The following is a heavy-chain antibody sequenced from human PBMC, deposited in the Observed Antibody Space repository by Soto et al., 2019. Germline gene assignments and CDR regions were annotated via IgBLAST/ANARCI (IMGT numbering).Heavy chain of an antibody. CDR2: INPNSGGT. CDR3: AKAAAGTTYYCYGTDV. V-gene: IGHV1-2*04. D-gene: IGHD6-13*01. J-gene: IGHJ6*02. Sequence: ASVKVSCKASGYTFTGYYMHWVRQAPGQGLEWMGWINPNSGGTNYAQKFQGWVTMTRDTSISTAYMELSRLRSDDTAVYYCAKAAAGTTYYCYGTDVWGQGTTGTGAS. CDR1: GYTFTGYY.